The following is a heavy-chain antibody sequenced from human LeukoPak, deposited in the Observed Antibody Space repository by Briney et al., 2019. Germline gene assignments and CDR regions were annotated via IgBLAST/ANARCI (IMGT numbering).Heavy chain of an antibody. CDR2: INHSGST. Sequence: SETLSLTCTVSGGSISSYYWSWIRQPPGKGLEWIGEINHSGSTNYNPSLKSRVTISVDTSKNQFSLKLSSVTAADTAVYYCARGGHLDVVVVPAAYYFDYWGQGTLVTVSS. V-gene: IGHV4-34*01. J-gene: IGHJ4*02. CDR1: GGSISSYY. CDR3: ARGGHLDVVVVPAAYYFDY. D-gene: IGHD2-2*03.